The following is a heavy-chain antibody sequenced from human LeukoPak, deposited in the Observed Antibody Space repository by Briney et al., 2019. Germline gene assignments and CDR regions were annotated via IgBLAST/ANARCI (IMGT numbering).Heavy chain of an antibody. CDR3: ARTYYYDSRFDP. D-gene: IGHD3-22*01. CDR2: VYNSGST. Sequence: SETLSLTCLVSSGSVSSYYWTWIRQPPGKGLEWIGSVYNSGSTYYNPSLKSRVTISADTPNNQFSLKLSSVTAADTAVYYCARTYYYDSRFDPWGQGALVTVSA. J-gene: IGHJ5*02. V-gene: IGHV4-59*04. CDR1: SGSVSSYY.